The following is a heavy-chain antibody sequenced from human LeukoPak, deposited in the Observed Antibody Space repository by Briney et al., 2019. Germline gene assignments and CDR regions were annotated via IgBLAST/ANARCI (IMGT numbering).Heavy chain of an antibody. CDR1: GYTFTNYA. Sequence: GASVKVSCKASGYTFTNYAMSWVRQAPGQGLEWMGIINPSGGSTSYAQKFQGRVTMTRDTSTSTVYMELSSLRSEDTAVYYCAREDITVTPTGETGWFDPWGQGTLVTVSS. V-gene: IGHV1-46*01. D-gene: IGHD4-17*01. CDR3: AREDITVTPTGETGWFDP. CDR2: INPSGGST. J-gene: IGHJ5*02.